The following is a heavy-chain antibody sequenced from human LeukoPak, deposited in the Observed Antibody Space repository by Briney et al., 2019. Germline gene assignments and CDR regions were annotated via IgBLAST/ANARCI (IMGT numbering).Heavy chain of an antibody. D-gene: IGHD3-9*01. J-gene: IGHJ4*02. Sequence: PGGSLRLSCAASGFTFDDYAMYWVRQTPGKGLEWVSGISWNSGRIGYADSVKGRFTISRDNAKKSLYLQMNSLRAEDTALYYCAKGRRVHYDILTGPYSFDSWGQGTLVTVSS. CDR2: ISWNSGRI. V-gene: IGHV3-9*01. CDR1: GFTFDDYA. CDR3: AKGRRVHYDILTGPYSFDS.